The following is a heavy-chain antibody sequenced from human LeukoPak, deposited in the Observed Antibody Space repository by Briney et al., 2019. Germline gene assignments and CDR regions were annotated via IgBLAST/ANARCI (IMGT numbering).Heavy chain of an antibody. J-gene: IGHJ5*02. D-gene: IGHD3-10*01. Sequence: GESLKISCKGSGYSFTSYWIGWVRQMPGKGLEWMEIISPGDSDTRYSPSFQGQVTISADKSITTAYLQWNSLQASDTAMYYCARFSGSSFDKNWFDPWGQGTLVTVSS. CDR2: ISPGDSDT. V-gene: IGHV5-51*01. CDR3: ARFSGSSFDKNWFDP. CDR1: GYSFTSYW.